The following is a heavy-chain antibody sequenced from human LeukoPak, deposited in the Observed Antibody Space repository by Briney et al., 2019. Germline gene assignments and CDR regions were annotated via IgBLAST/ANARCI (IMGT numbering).Heavy chain of an antibody. D-gene: IGHD5-18*01. V-gene: IGHV3-7*01. Sequence: GGSLRLSSAASGFTFSSYWMSWVRQAPGKGLEWVANIKQDGSEKYYVDSVKGRFTISRDNAKNSLYLQMNSLRAEDTAVYYCARDNAIWAAMVPYYFDYWGQGTLVTVSS. CDR3: ARDNAIWAAMVPYYFDY. CDR1: GFTFSSYW. J-gene: IGHJ4*02. CDR2: IKQDGSEK.